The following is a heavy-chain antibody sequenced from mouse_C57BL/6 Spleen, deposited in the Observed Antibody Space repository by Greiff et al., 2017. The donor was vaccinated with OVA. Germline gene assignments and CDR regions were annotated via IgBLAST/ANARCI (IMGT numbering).Heavy chain of an antibody. D-gene: IGHD4-1*01. V-gene: IGHV1-76*01. J-gene: IGHJ3*01. Sequence: QVQLQQSGAELVRPGASVKLSCKASGYTFTDYYINWVKQRPGQGLEWIARIYPGSGNTYYNEKFKGKATLTAEKSSSTAYMQLSSLTSEDSAVYFCAREADWDSAWFAYWGQGTLVTVSA. CDR2: IYPGSGNT. CDR3: AREADWDSAWFAY. CDR1: GYTFTDYY.